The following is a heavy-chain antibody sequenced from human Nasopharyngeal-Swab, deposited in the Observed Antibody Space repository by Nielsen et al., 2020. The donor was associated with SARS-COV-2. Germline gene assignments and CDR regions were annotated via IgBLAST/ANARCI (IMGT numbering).Heavy chain of an antibody. CDR2: TDWDGDR. CDR3: TREQPSGDYDYYGMDV. D-gene: IGHD1-1*01. V-gene: IGHV2-70*11. Sequence: SGPTLVKPTETLTLTCTFSGFSLYTRGMCVSWIRQPPGKSPEWLERTDWDGDRYYDPSLKTRLTISRDIAKSQVVLTMTNMAPMDTATYYCTREQPSGDYDYYGMDVWGRGTTVTVSS. CDR1: GFSLYTRGMC. J-gene: IGHJ6*02.